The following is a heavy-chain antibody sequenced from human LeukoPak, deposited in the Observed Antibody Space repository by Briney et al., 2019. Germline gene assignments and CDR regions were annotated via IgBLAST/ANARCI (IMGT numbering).Heavy chain of an antibody. J-gene: IGHJ4*02. CDR1: GGSFSGYY. Sequence: PFETLCRTCAVYGGSFSGYYWSWIRQPPGKGLEWIGEINHSGSTNYNPSLKSRVTISVDTSKNQFSLKLSSVTAADTAVYYCARGQVMTTVTTWNYWGQGTLVTVSS. CDR3: ARGQVMTTVTTWNY. D-gene: IGHD4-11*01. CDR2: INHSGST. V-gene: IGHV4-34*01.